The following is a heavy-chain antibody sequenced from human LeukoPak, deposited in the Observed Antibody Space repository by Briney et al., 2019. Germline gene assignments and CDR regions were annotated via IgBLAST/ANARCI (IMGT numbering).Heavy chain of an antibody. Sequence: GGSLRLSCAASGFTVSSNYMSWVRQAPGKGLEWVSIIYSGGTTYYADSVKGRFTISRDNSENTLYLQMSSLRGEDTAVYYCARDRIYGGNSGALDIWARGHWSPSLQ. J-gene: IGHJ3*02. D-gene: IGHD4-23*01. CDR1: GFTVSSNY. CDR2: IYSGGTT. V-gene: IGHV3-66*01. CDR3: ARDRIYGGNSGALDI.